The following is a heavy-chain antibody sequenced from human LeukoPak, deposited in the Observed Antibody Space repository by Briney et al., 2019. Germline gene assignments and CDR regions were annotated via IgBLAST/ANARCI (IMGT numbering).Heavy chain of an antibody. D-gene: IGHD3-3*01. CDR1: GFNFSSYA. V-gene: IGHV3-30*04. CDR3: ARESWSDSVAFDI. CDR2: ISYGGIDK. Sequence: PGTSLRLSCAAPGFNFSSYAMHWVRQAPGEGLEWVGLISYGGIDKSYADSVKGRFTISRDSSKRTLYLQMNSLRAEDTAMYYCARESWSDSVAFDIWGLGTMVIVSS. J-gene: IGHJ3*02.